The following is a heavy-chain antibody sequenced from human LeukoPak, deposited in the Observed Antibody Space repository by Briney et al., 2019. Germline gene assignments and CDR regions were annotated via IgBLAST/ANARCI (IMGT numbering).Heavy chain of an antibody. Sequence: GGSLRLSCVTSGFTFTDYAISWFRQAPGKGLEWVGFIRRNPSGGTTDYAAFVTGRFTISRDNYKSIVYLEMHSLDSEDRAMYYCTRGVGYTYGWSDWGQGTLVTVSS. CDR3: TRGVGYTYGWSD. D-gene: IGHD1-1*01. CDR2: IRRNPSGGTT. V-gene: IGHV3-49*03. CDR1: GFTFTDYA. J-gene: IGHJ4*02.